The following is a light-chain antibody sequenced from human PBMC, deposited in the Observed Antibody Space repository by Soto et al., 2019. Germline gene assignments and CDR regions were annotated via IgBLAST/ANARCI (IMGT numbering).Light chain of an antibody. V-gene: IGKV3D-15*01. CDR3: QQYNNWPMYT. J-gene: IGKJ2*01. CDR1: QSVSSN. Sequence: EIVMTQSPATLSVSPGEGATLSCRASQSVSSNLAWYQHKPGQAPRLLIHGASTRATGIPARFSGSRSGTEFTLTISSLQSEDFAVYYCQQYNNWPMYTFGQGTKLEIK. CDR2: GAS.